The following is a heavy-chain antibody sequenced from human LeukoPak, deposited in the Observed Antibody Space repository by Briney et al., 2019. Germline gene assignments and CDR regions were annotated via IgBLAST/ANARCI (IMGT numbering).Heavy chain of an antibody. J-gene: IGHJ1*01. CDR1: GFTFGDYA. V-gene: IGHV3-49*04. CDR3: TRDPSGSYRPHYFQH. CDR2: IRSKAYGGTT. Sequence: PGGSLRLSCTASGFTFGDYAMSWVRQAPGKGLEWVGFIRSKAYGGTTEYAASVKGRFTISRDDSKSIAYLQMNSLKTEDTAVYYCTRDPSGSYRPHYFQHWGQGTLVTVSS. D-gene: IGHD1-26*01.